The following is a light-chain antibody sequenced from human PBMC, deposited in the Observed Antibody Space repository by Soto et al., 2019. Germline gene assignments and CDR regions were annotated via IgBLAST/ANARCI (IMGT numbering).Light chain of an antibody. CDR2: GAS. CDR3: XQNYYSFRT. V-gene: IGKV1-6*01. CDR1: QGIAKD. Sequence: AIQLTQSPSSLSASVGDRVTITCRASQGIAKDLGWYQQKPGKAPRLLIFGASFLQSGVPSRFSGSGSGTDXXLXXNXLQPXDFAXXXXXQNYYSFRTFGQGTKVEIK. J-gene: IGKJ1*01.